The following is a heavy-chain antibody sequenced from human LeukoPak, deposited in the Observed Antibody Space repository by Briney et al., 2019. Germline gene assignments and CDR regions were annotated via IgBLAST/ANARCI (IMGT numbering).Heavy chain of an antibody. CDR2: IKQDGSEK. CDR1: GFTFSSYW. J-gene: IGHJ5*02. V-gene: IGHV3-7*01. Sequence: GGSLRLSCAASGFTFSSYWMSWVRQAPGKGLEWVANIKQDGSEKYYVDSVKGRFTISRDNAKNSLYLQMNSLRAEDTAVYYCARDTYYYDSSGYYWQFDPWGQGTLVTVPS. CDR3: ARDTYYYDSSGYYWQFDP. D-gene: IGHD3-22*01.